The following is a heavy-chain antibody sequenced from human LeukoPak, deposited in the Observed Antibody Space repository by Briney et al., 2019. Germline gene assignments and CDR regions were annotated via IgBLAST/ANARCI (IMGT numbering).Heavy chain of an antibody. CDR1: GGSISSGGYY. CDR3: ARYRKRAKAAFDI. Sequence: PSETLSLTCTVSGGSISSGGYYWSWIRQHPGKGLEWIGYIYYSGSTYYNPSLKSRVTISVDTSKNQFSLKLSSVTAADTAVYYCARYRKRAKAAFDIWGQGTMVTVSS. CDR2: IYYSGST. J-gene: IGHJ3*02. V-gene: IGHV4-31*03.